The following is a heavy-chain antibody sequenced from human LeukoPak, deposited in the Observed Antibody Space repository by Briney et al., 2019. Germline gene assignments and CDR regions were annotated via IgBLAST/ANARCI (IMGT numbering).Heavy chain of an antibody. CDR3: ARTARLLDY. J-gene: IGHJ4*02. CDR2: ISNSGGTT. CDR1: GFSFSDHY. V-gene: IGHV3-11*01. Sequence: PGGSLRLSCAASGFSFSDHYMTWIRQAPGKGLEWLSYISNSGGTTNYADSVKGRFTVSRDNAKNSLFLQMNSLRAEDTAVYYCARTARLLDYWGQETLVTVSS. D-gene: IGHD2-21*02.